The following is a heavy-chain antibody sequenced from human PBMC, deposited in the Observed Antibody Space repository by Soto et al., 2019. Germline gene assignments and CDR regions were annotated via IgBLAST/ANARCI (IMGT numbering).Heavy chain of an antibody. CDR3: ARGSIYRGSRAYVDS. Sequence: SETLSLTCAVYGGPFRGNYWSWIRKSPGTGMEGSGEINHSGSTNYNPYPTSRVTLSVDTATNQFPLKLTSAIAADTAPYYCARGSIYRGSRAYVDSWGQGTLV. D-gene: IGHD2-2*01. CDR1: GGPFRGNY. V-gene: IGHV4-34*01. J-gene: IGHJ4*02. CDR2: INHSGST.